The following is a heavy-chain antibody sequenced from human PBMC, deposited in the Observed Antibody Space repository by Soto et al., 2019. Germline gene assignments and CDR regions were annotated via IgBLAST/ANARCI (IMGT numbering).Heavy chain of an antibody. CDR3: HCYDILTGYSLGAFDI. CDR2: ISYDGSNK. V-gene: IGHV3-30-3*01. Sequence: GGSLRLSCAASGFTFSSYAMHWVRQAPGKGLEWVAVISYDGSNKYYADSVKGRFTISRDNSKNTLYLQMNSLRAEDTAVYYCHCYDILTGYSLGAFDIWGQGTMVTVSS. CDR1: GFTFSSYA. D-gene: IGHD3-9*01. J-gene: IGHJ3*02.